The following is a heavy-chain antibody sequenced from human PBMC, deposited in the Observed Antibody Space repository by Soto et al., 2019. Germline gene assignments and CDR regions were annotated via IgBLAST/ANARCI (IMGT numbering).Heavy chain of an antibody. CDR2: INPNSGGT. D-gene: IGHD3-16*02. Sequence: ASVKVSCKASGYTFTGYYMHWVRQAPGQGLEWMGWINPNSGGTNYAQKFQGWVTMTRDTSISTAYMELSRLRSDDTAVYYCVRESRPFGLGWGSYRSYYFDYWGQGTLVTVSS. CDR1: GYTFTGYY. V-gene: IGHV1-2*04. J-gene: IGHJ4*02. CDR3: VRESRPFGLGWGSYRSYYFDY.